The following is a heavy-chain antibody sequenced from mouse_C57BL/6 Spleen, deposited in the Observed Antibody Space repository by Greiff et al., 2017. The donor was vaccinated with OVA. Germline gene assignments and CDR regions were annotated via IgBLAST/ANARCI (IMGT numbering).Heavy chain of an antibody. CDR1: GYTFTSYW. CDR2: IDPSDSET. Sequence: QVQLQQPGAELVRPGSSVKLSCTASGYTFTSYWMHWVKQRPIQGLEWIGNIDPSDSETHYNQKFKDKATLTVDKSSSTAYMQLSSLTSEDSAVYYCARSTAVVATRYWYFDVWGTGTTVTVSS. J-gene: IGHJ1*03. D-gene: IGHD1-1*01. V-gene: IGHV1-52*01. CDR3: ARSTAVVATRYWYFDV.